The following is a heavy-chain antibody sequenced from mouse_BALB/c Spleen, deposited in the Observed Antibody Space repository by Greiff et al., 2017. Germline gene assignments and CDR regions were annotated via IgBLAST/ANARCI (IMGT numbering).Heavy chain of an antibody. J-gene: IGHJ3*01. D-gene: IGHD2-3*01. Sequence: QVQLQQPGAELVKPGASVKMSCKASGYTFTSYNMHWVKQTPGQGLEWIGAIYPGNGDTSYNQKFKGKATLTADKSSSTAYMQLSSLTSEDSAVYYCARESLYDGYYSAWFAYWGQGTLVTVSA. CDR1: GYTFTSYN. CDR2: IYPGNGDT. V-gene: IGHV1-12*01. CDR3: ARESLYDGYYSAWFAY.